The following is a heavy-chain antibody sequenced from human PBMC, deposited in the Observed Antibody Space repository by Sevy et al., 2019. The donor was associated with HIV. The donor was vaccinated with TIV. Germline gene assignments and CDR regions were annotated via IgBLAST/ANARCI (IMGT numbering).Heavy chain of an antibody. CDR3: GKGMGGTGGFIDY. CDR2: IHSGGLT. CDR1: GFTVSNNY. J-gene: IGHJ4*02. V-gene: IGHV3-53*01. Sequence: GGSLRLSCAASGFTVSNNYMSWVRQAPGKGLEWVSVIHSGGLTYYTDSVKGRFTISRDNSKNTLYLQMNSLRVEDTAVYYRGKGMGGTGGFIDYWGQGTLVTVSS. D-gene: IGHD3-16*01.